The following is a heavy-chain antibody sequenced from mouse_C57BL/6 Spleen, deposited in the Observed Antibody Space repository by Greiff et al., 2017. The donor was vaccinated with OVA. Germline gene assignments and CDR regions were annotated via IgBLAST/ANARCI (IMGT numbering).Heavy chain of an antibody. J-gene: IGHJ3*01. CDR2: IDPEDGET. Sequence: VQLKQPGAELVKPGASVKLSCTTSGFNITDYYMHWVKQRTEQGLEWIGRIDPEDGETKYAPKFQGKATITADTSSNTAYLQLSSLTSEDTAVDYGARSGDYDLWFAYWGQGTLVTVSA. CDR1: GFNITDYY. CDR3: ARSGDYDLWFAY. V-gene: IGHV14-2*01. D-gene: IGHD2-4*01.